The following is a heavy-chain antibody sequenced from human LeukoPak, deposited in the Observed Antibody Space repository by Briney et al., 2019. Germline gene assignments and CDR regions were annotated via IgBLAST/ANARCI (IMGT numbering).Heavy chain of an antibody. D-gene: IGHD1-7*01. CDR1: GFSLSTSGVG. V-gene: IGHV2-5*01. J-gene: IGHJ5*02. CDR3: AHRFNWNYMGVGQLTLNWFDP. CDR2: IYWNDDK. Sequence: SGPTLVKPTQTLTLTCTFSGFSLSTSGVGVGWIRQPPGKALEWLALIYWNDDKRYSPSLKSRLTITKDTSKNQVVLTMTNMDPVDTATYYCAHRFNWNYMGVGQLTLNWFDPWGQGTLVTVSS.